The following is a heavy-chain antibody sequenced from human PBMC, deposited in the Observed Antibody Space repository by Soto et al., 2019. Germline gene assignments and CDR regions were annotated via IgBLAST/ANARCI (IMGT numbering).Heavy chain of an antibody. V-gene: IGHV4-39*01. D-gene: IGHD1-7*01. CDR1: GGSISSGDYY. J-gene: IGHJ4*02. CDR3: ARRPELRARRYYFDY. CDR2: IYYSGST. Sequence: SETLSLTCTVSGGSISSGDYYWSWIRQPPGKGLEWIGNIYYSGSTYYNPSLKSRVTISVDTSKNQFSLKLSSVTAADTAVYYCARRPELRARRYYFDYWGPGTLVTVSS.